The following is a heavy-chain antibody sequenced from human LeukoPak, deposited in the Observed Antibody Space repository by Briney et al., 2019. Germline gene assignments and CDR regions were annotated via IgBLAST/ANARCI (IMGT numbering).Heavy chain of an antibody. CDR3: ARGGAWQQLAY. Sequence: SQTLSLTCTVSGGSISSGSYYWSWIRQPAGKGLEWIGRINTSGSTNYNPSLKSRVTISVDTSKNQFSLKLSSVTAADTAVYYCARGGAWQQLAYWGQGTLVTVSS. J-gene: IGHJ4*02. CDR1: GGSISSGSYY. V-gene: IGHV4-61*02. CDR2: INTSGST. D-gene: IGHD6-13*01.